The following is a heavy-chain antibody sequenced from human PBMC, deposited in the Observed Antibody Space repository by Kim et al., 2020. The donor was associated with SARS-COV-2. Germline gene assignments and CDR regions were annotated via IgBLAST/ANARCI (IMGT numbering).Heavy chain of an antibody. J-gene: IGHJ4*02. Sequence: ASVKVSCNASGNTFRRHYIHWVRQAPGQGLEWMGVINPTGDTAKYTQRFQGRATMTRDTSTDTVYMEMSSLRYEDTSVYYCVSEVSGTAYFDFWGQGTLVTVSS. V-gene: IGHV1-46*01. CDR3: VSEVSGTAYFDF. D-gene: IGHD1-7*01. CDR2: INPTGDTA. CDR1: GNTFRRHY.